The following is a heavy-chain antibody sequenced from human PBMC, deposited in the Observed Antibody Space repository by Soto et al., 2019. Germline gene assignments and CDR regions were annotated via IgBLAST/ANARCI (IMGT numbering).Heavy chain of an antibody. CDR2: INHSGST. D-gene: IGHD6-6*01. V-gene: IGHV4-34*01. J-gene: IGHJ4*02. CDR1: GGSFSGYY. Sequence: SETLSLTCAVYGGSFSGYYWSWIRQPPGKGLEWIGEINHSGSTNYNPSLKSRVTISVDTSKNQFSLKLSSVTAADTAVYYCARSRWAARPPHYWGQGTLVTVSS. CDR3: ARSRWAARPPHY.